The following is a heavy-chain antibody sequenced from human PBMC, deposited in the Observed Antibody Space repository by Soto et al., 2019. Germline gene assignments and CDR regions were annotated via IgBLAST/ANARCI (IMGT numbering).Heavy chain of an antibody. J-gene: IGHJ4*02. CDR3: ARDVQIDIVVVPAAIDY. CDR2: TYYRSKWYN. CDR1: GDSVSSNSAA. D-gene: IGHD2-2*01. Sequence: QSQTLSLTCAISGDSVSSNSAAWNWIRQSPSRGLEWLGRTYYRSKWYNDYAVSVKSRITINPDTSKNQFSLQLNSVTPEDTAVYYCARDVQIDIVVVPAAIDYWGQGTLVTVSS. V-gene: IGHV6-1*01.